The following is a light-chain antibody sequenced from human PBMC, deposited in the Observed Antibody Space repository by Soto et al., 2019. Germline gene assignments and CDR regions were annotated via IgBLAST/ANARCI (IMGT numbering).Light chain of an antibody. CDR2: GAS. J-gene: IGKJ1*01. CDR1: PSVSSSY. CDR3: QQYGNSPLT. V-gene: IGKV3-20*01. Sequence: EIGLTQSPGPLPLSPGERATLSCRASPSVSSSYLAWYQQKPGQTPRLLIYGASSRATGIPDRFSGSGSGTDFTLTISRLEPEDFAVYYCQQYGNSPLTFGQGTKVEIK.